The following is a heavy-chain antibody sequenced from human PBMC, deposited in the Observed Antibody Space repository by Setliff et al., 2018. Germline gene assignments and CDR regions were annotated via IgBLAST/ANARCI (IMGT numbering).Heavy chain of an antibody. J-gene: IGHJ4*02. V-gene: IGHV3-23*01. CDR3: AKDRVPDGYWDFDY. D-gene: IGHD4-17*01. CDR1: GFSISVYS. Sequence: GESLKISCAASGFSISVYSMTWVRQAPGKGLECVSGMYGVGATFYADSVKGRFTISRDISENTLYLQMNSLRPEDTAVYYCAKDRVPDGYWDFDYWGQGILVTVSS. CDR2: MYGVGAT.